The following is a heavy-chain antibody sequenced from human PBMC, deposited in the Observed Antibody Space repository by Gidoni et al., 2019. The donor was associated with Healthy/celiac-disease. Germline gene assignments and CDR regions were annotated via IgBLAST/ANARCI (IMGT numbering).Heavy chain of an antibody. V-gene: IGHV4-59*01. J-gene: IGHJ4*02. CDR1: GGSISSYY. CDR3: ARSYYDILTGSNGDFDY. Sequence: QVQLQESGPGLVKPSETLSLTCTVSGGSISSYYWSWIRQPPGKGLEWIGFIYYRGSTNYNPSLKSRVTISVDTSKNQFSLKLSSVTAADTAVYYCARSYYDILTGSNGDFDYWGQGTLVTVSS. CDR2: IYYRGST. D-gene: IGHD3-9*01.